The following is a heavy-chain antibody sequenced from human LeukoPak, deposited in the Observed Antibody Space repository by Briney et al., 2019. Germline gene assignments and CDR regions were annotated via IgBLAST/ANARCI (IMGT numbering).Heavy chain of an antibody. CDR1: GGSISSYY. V-gene: IGHV4-4*07. CDR2: IYTGGST. CDR3: ARGDYYDSSGPYFDY. J-gene: IGHJ4*02. D-gene: IGHD3-22*01. Sequence: PSETLSLTCTVSGGSISSYYWSWIRQPAGKGLEWIGRIYTGGSTNYNPSLKSRVTMSVDTSKNQFSLKLSSVTAADTAVYYCARGDYYDSSGPYFDYWGQGTLVTVSS.